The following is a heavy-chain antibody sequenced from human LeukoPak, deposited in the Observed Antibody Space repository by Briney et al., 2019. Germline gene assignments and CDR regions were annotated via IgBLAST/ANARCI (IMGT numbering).Heavy chain of an antibody. CDR2: IRYDGNDK. Sequence: GGSLRLSCAASGFTFSSYGMHWVGPAPGKGLEGVAFIRYDGNDKYYADSVKGRFTISRDKSKNTFHLQMQSLKVEDTAIYYCTRGSGFETGDYWGQGTLVTVSS. CDR3: TRGSGFETGDY. V-gene: IGHV3-30*02. CDR1: GFTFSSYG. D-gene: IGHD5-12*01. J-gene: IGHJ4*02.